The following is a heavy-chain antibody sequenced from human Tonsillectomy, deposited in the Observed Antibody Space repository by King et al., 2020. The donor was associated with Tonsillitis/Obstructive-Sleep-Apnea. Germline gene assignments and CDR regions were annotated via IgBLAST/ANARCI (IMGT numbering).Heavy chain of an antibody. D-gene: IGHD1-7*01. V-gene: IGHV3-23*04. CDR3: ANIGTGTRNFDY. Sequence: VQLVESGGGLVQPGGSLRLSCAASGFTFSSYPMGWVRRAPGKGLEWVSSIGSSGATTYYADSVKGRFTISRDNSENTLYLQMRSLRAEDTAVYYCANIGTGTRNFDYWGQGTLGTVSS. J-gene: IGHJ4*02. CDR2: IGSSGATT. CDR1: GFTFSSYP.